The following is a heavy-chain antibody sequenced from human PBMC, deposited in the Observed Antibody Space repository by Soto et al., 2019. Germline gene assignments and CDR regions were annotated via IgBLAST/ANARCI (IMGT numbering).Heavy chain of an antibody. J-gene: IGHJ4*02. CDR1: GFTVSTSY. V-gene: IGHV3-53*02. CDR3: ARGFDSSGLDY. CDR2: IYSGGAT. D-gene: IGHD3-22*01. Sequence: EVQLVETGGGLIQPGGSLRLSCVVSGFTVSTSYMSWVRQAPGKGLEWVSVIYSGGATHYADSVKGRFTISRDSSRNTLYLQMYSLRAEDTAVYYCARGFDSSGLDYWGQGTLVTVSS.